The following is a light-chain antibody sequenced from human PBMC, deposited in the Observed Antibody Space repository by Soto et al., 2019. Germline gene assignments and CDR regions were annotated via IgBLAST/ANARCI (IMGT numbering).Light chain of an antibody. Sequence: ETELTQSPGTRSLSPGQRATLSFGSSQSVSSSYLAWYQQKPGQAPRLLIYGASSRATGIPDRFSGSGSGTDFTLTISRLEPEDFAVYYCQQYDSSPPITFGQGTRLEIK. V-gene: IGKV3-20*01. J-gene: IGKJ5*01. CDR3: QQYDSSPPIT. CDR1: QSVSSSY. CDR2: GAS.